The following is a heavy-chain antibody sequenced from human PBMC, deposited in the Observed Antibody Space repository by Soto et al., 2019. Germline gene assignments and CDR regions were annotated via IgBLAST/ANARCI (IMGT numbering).Heavy chain of an antibody. J-gene: IGHJ6*01. D-gene: IGHD3-9*01. V-gene: IGHV4-59*01. Sequence: SETLSLTCTVAGAAISSYYWSWICPPPGKGLEWIGYIYYSGSTNYTPSIKSRVTISVETSKNQFSLKLSSVTGADTAVYYCARDNYDILTGYRIYGMDVWGQGTTLTVS. CDR2: IYYSGST. CDR1: GAAISSYY. CDR3: ARDNYDILTGYRIYGMDV.